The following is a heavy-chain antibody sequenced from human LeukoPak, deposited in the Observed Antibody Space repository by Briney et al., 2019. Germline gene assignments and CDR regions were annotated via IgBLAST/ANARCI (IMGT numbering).Heavy chain of an antibody. Sequence: ASVKVSCKASGYTFTSYAMHWVRQAPGQRLEWMGWINAGNGNTKYSQKFQGRVTITRDTSASTACMELSSLRSEDTAVYYCVGETGTTARDAFDIWGQGTMVTVSS. CDR2: INAGNGNT. CDR1: GYTFTSYA. D-gene: IGHD1-1*01. CDR3: VGETGTTARDAFDI. V-gene: IGHV1-3*01. J-gene: IGHJ3*02.